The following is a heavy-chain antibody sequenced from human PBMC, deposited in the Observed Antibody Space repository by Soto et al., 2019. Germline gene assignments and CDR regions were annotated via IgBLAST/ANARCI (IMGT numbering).Heavy chain of an antibody. D-gene: IGHD2-15*01. CDR2: IVVGSGNT. CDR1: GFTFTSSA. CDR3: AADPGYCSGGSCYFSYYYYYGMDV. J-gene: IGHJ6*02. V-gene: IGHV1-58*01. Sequence: GASVKVSCKASGFTFTSSAVQWVRQARGQRLEWIGWIVVGSGNTNYAQEFQERVTITRDMSTSTAYMELSSLRSEDTAVYYCAADPGYCSGGSCYFSYYYYYGMDVWGQGTTVTVSS.